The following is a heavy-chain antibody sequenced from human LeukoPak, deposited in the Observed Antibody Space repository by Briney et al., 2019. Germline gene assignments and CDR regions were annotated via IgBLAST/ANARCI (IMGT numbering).Heavy chain of an antibody. CDR3: ASGIEAGPIYFDY. CDR2: IYSGGNT. J-gene: IGHJ4*02. V-gene: IGHV3-66*01. Sequence: HSGGSLRLSCAASGFTVSSKYMSWVRQAPGKGLEWVSVIYSGGNTYYADSVKGRFTISRDNSKNTVNLQMNSLRAEDTAVYYCASGIEAGPIYFDYWGQGTLVTVSS. D-gene: IGHD6-13*01. CDR1: GFTVSSKY.